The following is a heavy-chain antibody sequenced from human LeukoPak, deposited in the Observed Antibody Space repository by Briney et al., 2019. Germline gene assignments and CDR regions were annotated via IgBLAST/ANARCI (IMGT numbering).Heavy chain of an antibody. CDR1: GFTFDDYA. CDR3: ARDGNNILTGYYPFDY. CDR2: ISWNSGSI. Sequence: GRSLRLSCAASGFTFDDYAMHWVWQAPGKGLEWVSGISWNSGSIGYADSVKGRFTISRDNAKNSLYLQMNSLRAEDTAVYYCARDGNNILTGYYPFDYWGQGTLVTVSS. V-gene: IGHV3-9*01. J-gene: IGHJ4*02. D-gene: IGHD3-9*01.